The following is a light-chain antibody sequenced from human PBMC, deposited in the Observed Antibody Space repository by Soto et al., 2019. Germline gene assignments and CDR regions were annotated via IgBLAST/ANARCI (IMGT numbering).Light chain of an antibody. V-gene: IGLV1-44*01. Sequence: QSVLTQPPSASGTPGQRVTISCSGSISNIGSNPVYWHQQLPGTAPKLLIHGDTLRPSGVPDRFSGSKSGTSASLAISGLQSEDEAEYYCATWDDSLNGVVFGGGTKLTVL. CDR1: ISNIGSNP. J-gene: IGLJ2*01. CDR2: GDT. CDR3: ATWDDSLNGVV.